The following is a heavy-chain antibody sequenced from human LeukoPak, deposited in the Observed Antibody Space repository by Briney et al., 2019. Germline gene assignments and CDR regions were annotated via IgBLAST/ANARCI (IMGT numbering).Heavy chain of an antibody. CDR2: ISLGSSTM. D-gene: IGHD2-15*01. V-gene: IGHV3-48*02. J-gene: IGHJ4*02. CDR1: GFTFSSFT. CDR3: ARVGNGRSWDY. Sequence: GGSLRLSCAASGFTFSSFTMNWARQVPGKGLEWVSYISLGSSTMFYADSVKGRFTISRDNAKNSLYLQMNSLRDDDTAVYYCARVGNGRSWDYWGQGTLVSVSA.